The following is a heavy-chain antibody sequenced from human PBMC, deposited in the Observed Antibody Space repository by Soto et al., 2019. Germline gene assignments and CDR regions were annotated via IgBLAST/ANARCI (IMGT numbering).Heavy chain of an antibody. CDR3: ARHYCFDVFDY. CDR1: GASISSNSYY. J-gene: IGHJ4*02. D-gene: IGHD2-21*01. Sequence: SETLSLTCTVSGASISSNSYYWAWIRQPPGKGLECIGSIYYDGSTYYNPSLKSRLTISVYTAKKQFSLKLNSVTAADPAVDYCARHYCFDVFDYSGQGTLVTVSS. V-gene: IGHV4-39*01. CDR2: IYYDGST.